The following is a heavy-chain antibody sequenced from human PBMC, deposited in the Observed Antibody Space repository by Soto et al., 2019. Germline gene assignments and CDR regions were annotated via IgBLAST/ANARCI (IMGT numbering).Heavy chain of an antibody. CDR3: ATVRVVTAIHEAYYFDY. Sequence: GASVKVSCMVSGYTLTELSMHWVRQAPGKGLGWMGGFDPEDGETIYAQKFQGRVTMTEDTSTDTAYMELSSLRSEDTAVYYCATVRVVTAIHEAYYFDYWGQGTLVTVSS. J-gene: IGHJ4*02. V-gene: IGHV1-24*01. CDR1: GYTLTELS. D-gene: IGHD2-21*02. CDR2: FDPEDGET.